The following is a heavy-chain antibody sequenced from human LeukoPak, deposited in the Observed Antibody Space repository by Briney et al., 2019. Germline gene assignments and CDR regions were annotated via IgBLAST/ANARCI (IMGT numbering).Heavy chain of an antibody. Sequence: GGSLRLSCAASGFTFSSYGMHWVRQAPGKGREWVAVIWYDGSNKYYADSVKGRFTISRDNSKNTLYLQMNSLRAEDTAVYYCARGVGATPFFFDYWGQGTLVTVSS. CDR3: ARGVGATPFFFDY. V-gene: IGHV3-33*01. CDR2: IWYDGSNK. D-gene: IGHD1-26*01. CDR1: GFTFSSYG. J-gene: IGHJ4*02.